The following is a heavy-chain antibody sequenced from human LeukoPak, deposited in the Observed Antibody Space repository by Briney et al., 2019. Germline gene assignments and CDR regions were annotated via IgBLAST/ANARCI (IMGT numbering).Heavy chain of an antibody. V-gene: IGHV3-33*03. Sequence: GGSLRLSCSATRFAFSSCGMHWVRQTPGKGLVWVAVIGDDGYNQDYADSVKGRFTISRDNAKNSLYLQMNSLRAEDTAVYYCASRSYYYYGMDVWGQGTTVTVSS. CDR1: RFAFSSCG. CDR2: IGDDGYNQ. CDR3: ASRSYYYYGMDV. J-gene: IGHJ6*02.